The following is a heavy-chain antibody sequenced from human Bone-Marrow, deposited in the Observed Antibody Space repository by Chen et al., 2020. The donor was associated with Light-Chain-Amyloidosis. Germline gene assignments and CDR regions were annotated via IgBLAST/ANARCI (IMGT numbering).Heavy chain of an antibody. Sequence: EVQLVESGGGLIQPGGSLRLSCAASGFTVSSNYMSWVRQAPGKGLEWVSVIYSGGSTYYADSVKGRFTISRDNSKNTLYLQMNSLRAEDTAVYYCARAVLYGSGLDAFDIWGQGTMVTVSS. D-gene: IGHD3-10*01. V-gene: IGHV3-53*01. CDR1: GFTVSSNY. CDR2: IYSGGST. J-gene: IGHJ3*02. CDR3: ARAVLYGSGLDAFDI.